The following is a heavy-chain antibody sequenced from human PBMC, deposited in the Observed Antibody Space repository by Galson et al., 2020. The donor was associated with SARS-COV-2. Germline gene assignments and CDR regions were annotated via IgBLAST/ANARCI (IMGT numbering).Heavy chain of an antibody. V-gene: IGHV3-53*01. CDR2: IYSGGST. CDR1: GFTVSSNY. D-gene: IGHD3-9*01. J-gene: IGHJ6*02. CDR3: ARDLVDYGMYV. Sequence: GESLKISCAASGFTVSSNYMSWVRQAPGKGLEWVSVIYSGGSTYYADSVKGRFTISRDNSKNTLYLQMNSLRAEDTAVYYCARDLVDYGMYVWGQGTTVTVSS.